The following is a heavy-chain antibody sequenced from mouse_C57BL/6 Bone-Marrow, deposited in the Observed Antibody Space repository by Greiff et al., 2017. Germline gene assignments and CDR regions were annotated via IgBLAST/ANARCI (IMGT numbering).Heavy chain of an antibody. CDR2: IWGDGST. J-gene: IGHJ2*01. D-gene: IGHD3-3*01. CDR3: AKAGDSSYFDY. Sequence: VMLVESGPGLVAPSQSLSITCTVSGFSLTSYGVSWVRHPPGTGLELLGVIWGDGSTNYHSALISTLSISKDNSKSQVFLQLNSLQTDDTATYYCAKAGDSSYFDYWGQGTTLTVSS. V-gene: IGHV2-3*01. CDR1: GFSLTSYG.